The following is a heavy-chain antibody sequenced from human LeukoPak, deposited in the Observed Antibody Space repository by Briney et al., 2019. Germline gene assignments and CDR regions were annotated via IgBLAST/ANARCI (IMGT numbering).Heavy chain of an antibody. CDR2: ISSSSSYI. CDR3: ARSGAYYYDSSGYFLAY. D-gene: IGHD3-22*01. CDR1: GFTFSSYS. V-gene: IGHV3-21*04. Sequence: GGSLRLSCAASGFTFSSYSMNWVRQAPGKGLEWVSSISSSSSYIYYADSVKGRFTISRDNAKNSLYLQMNSLRAEDTAVYYCARSGAYYYDSSGYFLAYWGQGTLVTVSS. J-gene: IGHJ4*02.